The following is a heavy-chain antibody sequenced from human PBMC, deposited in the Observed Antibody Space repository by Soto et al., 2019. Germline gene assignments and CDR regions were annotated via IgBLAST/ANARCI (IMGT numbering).Heavy chain of an antibody. CDR3: ARDARGTRGFDEMDI. Sequence: GASVKVSSKASGYIFTGDHIHWVRQAPGRGLEWMGWINPNSGDTEYAQNFQGRVTMTRDTSFNLVYMEMSGLMSDDTAVYYCARDARGTRGFDEMDIWGQGTTVTVSS. V-gene: IGHV1-2*02. CDR2: INPNSGDT. CDR1: GYIFTGDH. J-gene: IGHJ6*02. D-gene: IGHD3-9*01.